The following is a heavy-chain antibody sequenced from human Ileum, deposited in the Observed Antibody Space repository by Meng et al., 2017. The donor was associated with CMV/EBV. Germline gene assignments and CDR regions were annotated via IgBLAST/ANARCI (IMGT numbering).Heavy chain of an antibody. CDR3: ARGSVTDSYNYDYFDY. CDR2: ISYDGKNQ. V-gene: IGHV3-30*14. J-gene: IGHJ4*02. D-gene: IGHD5-24*01. CDR1: FNFRHYA. Sequence: FNFRHYAMHWVRQAPGKGLEWVAVISYDGKNQHYADYVKGRFTISRDNSRNTLYLHMNNLSPEDTAIYYCARGSVTDSYNYDYFDYWGQGTLVTVSS.